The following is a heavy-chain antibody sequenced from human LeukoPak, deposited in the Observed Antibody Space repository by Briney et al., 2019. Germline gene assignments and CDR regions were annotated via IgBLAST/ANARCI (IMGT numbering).Heavy chain of an antibody. D-gene: IGHD1-26*01. Sequence: PSETLSLTCTVSGGSVSSGSYYWSWIRQPPGKGLEWIGYIYYSGSTNYNPSLKSRVTISVDTSKNQFSLKLSSVTAADTAVYYCARERVVGSYDYWGQGTLVTVSS. CDR1: GGSVSSGSYY. V-gene: IGHV4-61*01. J-gene: IGHJ4*02. CDR3: ARERVVGSYDY. CDR2: IYYSGST.